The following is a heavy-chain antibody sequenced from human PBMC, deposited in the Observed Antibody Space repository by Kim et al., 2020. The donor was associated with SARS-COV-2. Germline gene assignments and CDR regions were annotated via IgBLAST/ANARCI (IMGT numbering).Heavy chain of an antibody. J-gene: IGHJ6*02. Sequence: KFQGRVTITRDTSASTAYMELSSLRSEDTAVYYCAQAVGATAYYYYGMDVWGQGTTVTVSS. V-gene: IGHV1-3*01. D-gene: IGHD1-26*01. CDR3: AQAVGATAYYYYGMDV.